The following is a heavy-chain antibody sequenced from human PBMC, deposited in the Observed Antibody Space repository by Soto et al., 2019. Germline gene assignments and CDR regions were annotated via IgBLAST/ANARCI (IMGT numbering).Heavy chain of an antibody. J-gene: IGHJ4*02. CDR1: GFTFSDYY. D-gene: IGHD2-15*01. CDR3: ATLYCSGGSCYNSLDY. Sequence: PGGSLRLSCAASGFTFSDYYMSWIRQAPGKGLEWVSYISSSGTTSYSADSVEGRFTISRDNAKNSLYLHMNSLRADDTAVYYCATLYCSGGSCYNSLDYWGQGTLVTVSS. CDR2: ISSSGTTS. V-gene: IGHV3-11*01.